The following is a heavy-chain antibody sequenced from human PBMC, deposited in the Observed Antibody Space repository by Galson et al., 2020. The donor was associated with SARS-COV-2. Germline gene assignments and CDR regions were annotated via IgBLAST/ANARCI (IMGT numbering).Heavy chain of an antibody. Sequence: ASVKVSCKASGYTFTSYGISWVRQAPGQGLEWMGWISAYNGNTNYAQKLQGRVTMTTDTSTSTAYMELRSLRSDDTAVYYCARARIAVAGTASRSPLCFDYWGQGTLVTVSS. CDR3: ARARIAVAGTASRSPLCFDY. CDR1: GYTFTSYG. CDR2: ISAYNGNT. D-gene: IGHD6-19*01. V-gene: IGHV1-18*01. J-gene: IGHJ4*02.